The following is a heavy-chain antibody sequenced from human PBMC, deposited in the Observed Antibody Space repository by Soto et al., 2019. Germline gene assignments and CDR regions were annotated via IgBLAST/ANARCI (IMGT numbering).Heavy chain of an antibody. V-gene: IGHV5-51*01. CDR3: ARQSPTPGYYYFSYGMDV. Sequence: PGESLKISCKASGYIFTLYWIGWVRQMPGKGLEWMGSIYPGDSDTRYSPSFQGQVTISADKSISSASLQWSSLKASDTAVYYCARQSPTPGYYYFSYGMDVWGQGTTVTVSS. J-gene: IGHJ6*02. CDR1: GYIFTLYW. D-gene: IGHD4-17*01. CDR2: IYPGDSDT.